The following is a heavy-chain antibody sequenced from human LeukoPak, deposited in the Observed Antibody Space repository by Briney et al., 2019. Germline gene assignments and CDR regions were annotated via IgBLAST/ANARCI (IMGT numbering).Heavy chain of an antibody. CDR2: IIPIFGTA. CDR3: ARRYCSGGSCYRDAFDI. V-gene: IGHV1-69*06. D-gene: IGHD2-15*01. J-gene: IGHJ3*02. Sequence: SVKVSCKASGGTFSSYAISWVRQAPGQGLEWMGGIIPIFGTANYAQKFQGRVTITADKSTSTAYMELSSLRSEDTAVYYCARRYCSGGSCYRDAFDIWGQGTMVTVSS. CDR1: GGTFSSYA.